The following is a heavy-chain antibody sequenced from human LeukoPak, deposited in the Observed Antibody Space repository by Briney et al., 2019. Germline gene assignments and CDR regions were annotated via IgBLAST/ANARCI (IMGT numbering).Heavy chain of an antibody. Sequence: SETLSLTCTVSGGSISGSSYYWGWIRQPPGKGLEWIGSIYYSGSTYYNPSLKSRVTISVDTSKNQFSLKLSSVTAADTAVYYCARSDSSGYLGYWGQGTLVTVSS. CDR1: GGSISGSSYY. CDR2: IYYSGST. J-gene: IGHJ4*01. V-gene: IGHV4-39*01. CDR3: ARSDSSGYLGY. D-gene: IGHD3-22*01.